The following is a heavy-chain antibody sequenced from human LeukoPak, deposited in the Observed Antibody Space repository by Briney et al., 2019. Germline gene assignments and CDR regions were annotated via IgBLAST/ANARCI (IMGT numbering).Heavy chain of an antibody. D-gene: IGHD1-14*01. Sequence: QSGGSLRLSCAASGFTFNSYAMNWVRQAPGKGLEWVSVISGSGGTTYYADSVKGRFTISRDSSKNTLYLQMNSLRAEDTAVYYCAKVSGGGLYYDGMDVWGQGTTVTVSS. CDR3: AKVSGGGLYYDGMDV. CDR2: ISGSGGTT. V-gene: IGHV3-23*01. CDR1: GFTFNSYA. J-gene: IGHJ6*02.